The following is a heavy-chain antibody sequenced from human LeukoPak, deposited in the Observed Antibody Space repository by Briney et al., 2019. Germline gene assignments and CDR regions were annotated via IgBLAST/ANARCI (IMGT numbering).Heavy chain of an antibody. Sequence: GGSLRLSCAASGFTFSDYYMGWIRQAPGKELEWVSYISSSGSTIYYADSVKGRFTISRDNAKNSLYPQMNSLRAEDTAVYYCARVNYYDSSATDYWGQGTLVTVSS. V-gene: IGHV3-11*01. J-gene: IGHJ4*02. CDR2: ISSSGSTI. CDR1: GFTFSDYY. CDR3: ARVNYYDSSATDY. D-gene: IGHD3-22*01.